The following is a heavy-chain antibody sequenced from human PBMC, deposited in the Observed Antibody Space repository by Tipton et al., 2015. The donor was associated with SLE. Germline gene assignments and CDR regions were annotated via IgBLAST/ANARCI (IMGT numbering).Heavy chain of an antibody. CDR2: IYTSAST. V-gene: IGHV4-4*07. Sequence: TLSLTCTVSGGSISGYYWSWVRQPAGKGLEWIGRIYTSASTIYNPSLKSRVTLSSDTSKNQFSLRLTSVTAADTAVYYCGRHKTATRAFDFWGQGTLVTVSS. CDR3: GRHKTATRAFDF. D-gene: IGHD1-1*01. J-gene: IGHJ3*01. CDR1: GGSISGYY.